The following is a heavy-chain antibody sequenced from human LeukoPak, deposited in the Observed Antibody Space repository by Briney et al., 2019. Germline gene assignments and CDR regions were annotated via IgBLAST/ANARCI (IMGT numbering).Heavy chain of an antibody. CDR2: IYSGGST. CDR3: ARDRVVPAANGPYYYYMDV. J-gene: IGHJ6*03. V-gene: IGHV3-66*02. Sequence: GGSLRLSCAASGFTFSSYWMSWVRQAPGKGLEWVSVIYSGGSTYYADSVKGRFTISRDNSKNTLYLQMNSLRAEDTAVYYCARDRVVPAANGPYYYYMDVWGKGTTVTVSS. CDR1: GFTFSSYW. D-gene: IGHD2-2*01.